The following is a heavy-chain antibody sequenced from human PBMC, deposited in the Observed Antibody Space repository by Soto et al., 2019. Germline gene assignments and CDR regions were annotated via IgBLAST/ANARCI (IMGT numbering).Heavy chain of an antibody. CDR2: IYSDGNT. J-gene: IGHJ5*02. CDR3: ARVNPPYP. V-gene: IGHV3-53*01. Sequence: PGGSLRLSCAASGFTVSSNFMSWVRQAPGKGLQWASIIYSDGNTDYADSVKGRFTISRDVSKTTLYLQMNSLRADDTAVYYCARVNPPYPWGQGTLVTVSS. CDR1: GFTVSSNF.